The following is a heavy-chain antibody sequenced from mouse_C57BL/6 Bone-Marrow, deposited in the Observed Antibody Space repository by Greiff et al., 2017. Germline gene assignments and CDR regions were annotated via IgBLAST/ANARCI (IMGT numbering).Heavy chain of an antibody. D-gene: IGHD1-1*01. J-gene: IGHJ1*03. Sequence: SGPELVKPGASVKISCKASGYAFSSSWMNWVKQRPGKGLEWIGRIYPGDGDTNYNGEFKGKATLTADKSSSTAYMQRSSLTSEDSAVYFCARNYYGSRYFDVWGTGTTVTVSS. CDR2: IYPGDGDT. V-gene: IGHV1-82*01. CDR1: GYAFSSSW. CDR3: ARNYYGSRYFDV.